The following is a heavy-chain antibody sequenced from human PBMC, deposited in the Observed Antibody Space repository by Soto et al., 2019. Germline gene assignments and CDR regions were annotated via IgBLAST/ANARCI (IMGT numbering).Heavy chain of an antibody. CDR1: GGSISSSSYY. V-gene: IGHV4-39*01. CDR3: ARLVYDSSGYRPG. J-gene: IGHJ4*02. CDR2: IYYSWST. D-gene: IGHD3-22*01. Sequence: QLQLQESGPGLVKPSETLSLTCTVSGGSISSSSYYWGWIRQPPGKVLAWIGSIYYSWSTYYNPSHKSRVTISVDTSKNQFSLKLSSVTAADTAVYYCARLVYDSSGYRPGWGQGTLVTVSS.